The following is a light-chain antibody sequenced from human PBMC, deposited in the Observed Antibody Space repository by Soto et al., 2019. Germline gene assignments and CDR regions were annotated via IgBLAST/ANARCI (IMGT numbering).Light chain of an antibody. V-gene: IGLV2-14*01. CDR3: TSYASGSSHVV. CDR1: SSDIGGYDY. Sequence: QSVLTQPASVSGSPGQSITLSCTGTSSDIGGYDYVSWYQRHPGKAPKLIIYDVNNRPSGVSNRFSGSKSGNTASLTISGLQPEDEADYYCTSYASGSSHVVFGGGTKLTVL. CDR2: DVN. J-gene: IGLJ2*01.